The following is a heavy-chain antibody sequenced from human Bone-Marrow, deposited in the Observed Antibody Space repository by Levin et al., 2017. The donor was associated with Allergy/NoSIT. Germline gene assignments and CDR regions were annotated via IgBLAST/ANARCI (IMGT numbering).Heavy chain of an antibody. V-gene: IGHV3-21*01. CDR2: ITSTSHHI. Sequence: GSLRLSCAASGFSFESYSMNWVRQAPGKGLEWVASITSTSHHIYYADSVKGRFTISRDNDKRSLYLQMNNLRAEDTAVYYCARRGDIVVVVAADEPDYWGQGTLVTVSS. J-gene: IGHJ4*02. CDR1: GFSFESYS. CDR3: ARRGDIVVVVAADEPDY. D-gene: IGHD2-15*01.